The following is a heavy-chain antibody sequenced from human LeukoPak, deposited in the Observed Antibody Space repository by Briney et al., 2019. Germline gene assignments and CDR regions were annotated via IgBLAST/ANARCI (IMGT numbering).Heavy chain of an antibody. D-gene: IGHD1-26*01. CDR3: ARDSRGAGY. Sequence: ASVKVSCKASGYTFSSYYMHWVRQAPGQGLEWMGWISAYNGNTNYAQKLQGRVTMTTDTSTSTAYMELRSLRSDDTAVYYCARDSRGAGYWGQGTLVTVSS. V-gene: IGHV1-18*04. CDR1: GYTFSSYY. J-gene: IGHJ4*02. CDR2: ISAYNGNT.